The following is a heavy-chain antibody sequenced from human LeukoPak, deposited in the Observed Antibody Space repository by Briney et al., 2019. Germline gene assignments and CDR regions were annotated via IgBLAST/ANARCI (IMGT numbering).Heavy chain of an antibody. CDR2: ISAYNGNT. CDR3: ARDYLLYCSSTSCYRGTSDY. J-gene: IGHJ4*02. CDR1: GYTFTSYG. Sequence: GSVKVSCKASGYTFTSYGISWVRQAPGQGLEWMGWISAYNGNTNYAQKLQGRVTMTTDTSTSTAYMELRSLRSDDTAVYYCARDYLLYCSSTSCYRGTSDYWGQGTLVTVSS. V-gene: IGHV1-18*01. D-gene: IGHD2-2*02.